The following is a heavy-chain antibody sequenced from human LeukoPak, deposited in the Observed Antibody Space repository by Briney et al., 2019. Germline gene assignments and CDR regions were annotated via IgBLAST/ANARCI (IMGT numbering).Heavy chain of an antibody. V-gene: IGHV4-61*08. CDR2: IYYSGST. D-gene: IGHD6-13*01. Sequence: SETLSLTCTVSGGSISSGDYSWSWIRQPPGKGLEWIGYIYYSGSTNYNPSLKSRVTISVDTSKNQFSLKLNSVTTADTAVYYCARDEGSSSWSQIANWGQGTLVTVSS. J-gene: IGHJ4*02. CDR3: ARDEGSSSWSQIAN. CDR1: GGSISSGDYS.